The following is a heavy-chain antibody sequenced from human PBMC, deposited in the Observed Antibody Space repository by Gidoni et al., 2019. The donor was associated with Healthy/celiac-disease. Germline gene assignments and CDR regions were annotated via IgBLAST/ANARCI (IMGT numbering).Heavy chain of an antibody. V-gene: IGHV3-48*02. J-gene: IGHJ4*02. CDR1: GFTFSTYS. Sequence: EVQLVESGGGGVQPGGAMRLSCAASGFTFSTYSMTWVRQAPGKGLEWVSYISSSSTTIYYADSVKGRFTISRVNAKNSLYLQMNSLRDEDTAVYYCARDIRATVLTHYYFDYWGQGALVTVSS. CDR3: ARDIRATVLTHYYFDY. CDR2: ISSSSTTI. D-gene: IGHD4-17*01.